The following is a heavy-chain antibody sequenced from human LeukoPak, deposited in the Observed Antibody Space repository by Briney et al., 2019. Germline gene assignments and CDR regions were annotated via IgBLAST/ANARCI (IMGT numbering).Heavy chain of an antibody. CDR1: GFALSTSGVG. V-gene: IGHV2-5*02. Sequence: ESGPTLVKPTQTLTLPCTFSGFALSTSGVGVGWSRQPPGKALEWLALNYWDDDKRYSPSLKSRLTITKDTSKNQVVLTMTNMDPVDTATYYCALSKGGSGWYQTRDAFDIWGQGTMVTVSS. J-gene: IGHJ3*02. D-gene: IGHD6-19*01. CDR2: NYWDDDK. CDR3: ALSKGGSGWYQTRDAFDI.